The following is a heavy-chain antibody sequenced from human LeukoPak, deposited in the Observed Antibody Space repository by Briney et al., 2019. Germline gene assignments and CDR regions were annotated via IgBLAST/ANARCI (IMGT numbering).Heavy chain of an antibody. J-gene: IGHJ4*02. D-gene: IGHD3-22*01. V-gene: IGHV3-48*03. CDR2: ISSGSTM. CDR1: GFTFRSYE. Sequence: GGSLRLSCVASGFTFRSYEMNWVRQAPGKGLEWVSYISSGSTMYYADSVKGRFTISRDNAKNSLYLQMNSLRAEDTAVYYCARDGGVEYYDSSNYYDYWGQGTLVTVSS. CDR3: ARDGGVEYYDSSNYYDY.